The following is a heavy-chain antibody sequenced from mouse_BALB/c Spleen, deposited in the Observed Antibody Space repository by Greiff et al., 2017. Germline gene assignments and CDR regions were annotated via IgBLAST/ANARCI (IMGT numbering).Heavy chain of an antibody. D-gene: IGHD1-1*01. J-gene: IGHJ2*01. CDR3: ARDYYGRAFDY. CDR1: GFTFSSFG. Sequence: EVQRVESGGGLVQPGGSRKLSCAASGFTFSSFGMHWVRQAPEKGLEWVAYISSGSSTIYYADTVKGRFTISRDNPKNTLFLQMTSLRSEDTAMYYCARDYYGRAFDYWGQGTTLTVSS. CDR2: ISSGSSTI. V-gene: IGHV5-17*02.